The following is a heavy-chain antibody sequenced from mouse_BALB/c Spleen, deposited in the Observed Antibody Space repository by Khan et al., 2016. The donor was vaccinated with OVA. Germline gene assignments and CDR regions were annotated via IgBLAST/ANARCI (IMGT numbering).Heavy chain of an antibody. CDR2: VSTGGSYP. CDR1: GFTFSTYG. J-gene: IGHJ3*01. CDR3: ARLAYYYDSEGFAY. Sequence: EVMLVASGGDLVKPGGSLKLSCAASGFTFSTYGMSWVRQTPDKRLEWVATVSTGGSYPYYQDSVKGRFTISRDNAKNTLYLQMSSLKSEDTAMFYCARLAYYYDSEGFAYWGQGTLVTVSA. D-gene: IGHD1-1*01. V-gene: IGHV5-6*01.